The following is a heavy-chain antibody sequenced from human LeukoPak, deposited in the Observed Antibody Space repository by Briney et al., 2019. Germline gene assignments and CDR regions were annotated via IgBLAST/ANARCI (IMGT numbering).Heavy chain of an antibody. CDR2: INHNGNVN. J-gene: IGHJ6*02. CDR1: GFTFSSYW. CDR3: ARGGGLDV. D-gene: IGHD3-16*01. V-gene: IGHV3-7*03. Sequence: GGSLRLSCAASGFTFSSYWMNWARQAPGKGLEWVASINHNGNVNYYVDSVKGRFTISRDNAKNSLYLHMSNLRAEDTAVYFCARGGGLDVWGQGATVTVSS.